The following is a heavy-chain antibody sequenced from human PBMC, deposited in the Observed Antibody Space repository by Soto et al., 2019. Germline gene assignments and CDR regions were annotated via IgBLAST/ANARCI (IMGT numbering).Heavy chain of an antibody. J-gene: IGHJ6*02. V-gene: IGHV3-30*18. D-gene: IGHD5-12*01. CDR2: ISYDGSNK. CDR1: GFTFSSYG. CDR3: AKDLGIVATPQSPYYYYGMDV. Sequence: GGSLRLSCAASGFTFSSYGMHWVRQAPGKGLEWVAVISYDGSNKYYADSVKGRFTISRDNSKNTLYLQMNSLRAEDTAVYYCAKDLGIVATPQSPYYYYGMDVWGQGTTVTAP.